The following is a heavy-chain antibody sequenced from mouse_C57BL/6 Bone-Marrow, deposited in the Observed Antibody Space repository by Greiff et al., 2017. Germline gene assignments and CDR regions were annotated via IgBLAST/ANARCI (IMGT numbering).Heavy chain of an antibody. CDR3: ARRRGFAY. V-gene: IGHV5-6*02. Sequence: EVKLVESGGDLVKPGGSLKLSCAASGFTFSSYGMSWVRQTPDKRLEWVATISSGGSYTYYPDSVKGRFTISRDNAKNTLYLQMSSLKSEDTAMYYCARRRGFAYGGQGTLVTVSA. CDR2: ISSGGSYT. J-gene: IGHJ3*01. CDR1: GFTFSSYG.